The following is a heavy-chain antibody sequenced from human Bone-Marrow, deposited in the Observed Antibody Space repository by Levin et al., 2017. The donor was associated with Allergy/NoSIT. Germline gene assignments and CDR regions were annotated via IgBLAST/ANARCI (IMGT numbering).Heavy chain of an antibody. CDR3: AKGGLESVYYYYYMDV. V-gene: IGHV3-13*01. Sequence: LSLTCAASGFTFSNYDMHWVRQASGKGLEWVSTIGTAGDTYYPASVKGRFTISRENAKNSLYLQMDSLRAGDTAVYYCAKGGLESVYYYYYMDVWGKGTTVAVSS. CDR2: IGTAGDT. D-gene: IGHD3/OR15-3a*01. CDR1: GFTFSNYD. J-gene: IGHJ6*03.